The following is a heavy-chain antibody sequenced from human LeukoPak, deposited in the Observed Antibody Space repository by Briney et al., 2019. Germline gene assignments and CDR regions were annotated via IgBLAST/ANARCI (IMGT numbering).Heavy chain of an antibody. CDR2: ISYDGVIK. CDR1: GFTFNSFG. CDR3: AKDWGTVNWFDS. D-gene: IGHD3-16*01. J-gene: IGHJ5*01. Sequence: GGSLRLSCAASGFTFNSFGMHWVRQVPGKGLEWLALISYDGVIKFYADSVKGRFTISRDISMKTLHLQINSVRLEDTGLYFCAKDWGTVNWFDSWGQGTLVTVSS. V-gene: IGHV3-30*18.